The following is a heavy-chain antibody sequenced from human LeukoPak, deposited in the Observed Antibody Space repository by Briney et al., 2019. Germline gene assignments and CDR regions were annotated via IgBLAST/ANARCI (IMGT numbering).Heavy chain of an antibody. CDR3: ARGYGERYWFDT. CDR2: INPNSGGT. D-gene: IGHD4-17*01. CDR1: GYTFTGYY. Sequence: ASVKVSCKASGYTFTGYYMHWVRQAPGQGLEWMGWINPNSGGTDYGQNFQGRVTMTRDTSITTAYMEVSRLRSDDTAVYYCARGYGERYWFDTWGQGTLVTVSS. V-gene: IGHV1-2*02. J-gene: IGHJ5*02.